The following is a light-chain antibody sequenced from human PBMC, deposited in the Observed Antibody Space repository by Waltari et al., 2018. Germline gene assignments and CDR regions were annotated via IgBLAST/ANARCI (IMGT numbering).Light chain of an antibody. Sequence: QSVLTQPPSVSGAPRPAVTLPCTRSTSTIAAGYDVQWYQQLPGSAPQLPMFGNTNRPSGVPDRFSGSKSGASASLAITGLQAEDEAVYYCHSYDIGLTAWVFGGGTKLTVL. CDR2: GNT. J-gene: IGLJ3*02. CDR1: TSTIAAGYD. CDR3: HSYDIGLTAWV. V-gene: IGLV1-40*01.